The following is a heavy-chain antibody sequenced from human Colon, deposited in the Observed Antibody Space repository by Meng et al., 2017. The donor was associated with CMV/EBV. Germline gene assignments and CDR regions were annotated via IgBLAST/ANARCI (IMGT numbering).Heavy chain of an antibody. V-gene: IGHV3-33*06. CDR2: IWYDGSNK. CDR1: GFTFSSYG. Sequence: GESLKISCAASGFTFSSYGMHWVRQAPGKGLEWVAVIWYDGSNKYYGDSVKGRFTISRDNSKNTLYLQMNSLRAEDTAVYYCAKDPRSGISQRVGMDVWGQGTTVTVSS. D-gene: IGHD3-10*01. J-gene: IGHJ6*02. CDR3: AKDPRSGISQRVGMDV.